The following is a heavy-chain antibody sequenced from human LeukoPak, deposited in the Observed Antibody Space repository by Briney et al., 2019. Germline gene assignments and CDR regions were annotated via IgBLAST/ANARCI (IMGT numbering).Heavy chain of an antibody. D-gene: IGHD5-18*01. CDR1: GGSISTSSYY. Sequence: SETLSLTCTVSGGSISTSSYYWGWIRQPPGKGLEWIGSIYYSGNTYYNPSLKSRVTISLDMSKNQFSLKLTSVTAAETAVYYCAREGRYRYGYNEYHLYMDIWGKGTTVTVSS. J-gene: IGHJ6*03. V-gene: IGHV4-39*07. CDR3: AREGRYRYGYNEYHLYMDI. CDR2: IYYSGNT.